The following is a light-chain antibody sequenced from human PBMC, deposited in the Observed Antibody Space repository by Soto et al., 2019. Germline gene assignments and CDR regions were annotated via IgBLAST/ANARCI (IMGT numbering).Light chain of an antibody. CDR2: AAS. J-gene: IGKJ5*01. CDR1: QDISSS. Sequence: DIQLTQSPSFLSSSVGDRVTITCRASQDISSSFAWYQQKPGKAPKLLIYAASTLQGGVPSRFSGSGSGTEFTLTISSLQPEDFATYYCQQLNSYPSITFGQGTRLEIK. V-gene: IGKV1-9*01. CDR3: QQLNSYPSIT.